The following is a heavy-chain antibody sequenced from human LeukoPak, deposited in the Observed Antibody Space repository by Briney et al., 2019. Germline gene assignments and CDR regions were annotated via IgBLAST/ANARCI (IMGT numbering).Heavy chain of an antibody. Sequence: ASVKVSCKASGGTSNSHAISWVRQAPGQGLEWMGRIIPNLGTTNRAQSFLDRVTLTADKSTNTAYMELTSLTSDDTAVYYCATTNDGGGYQWGDFFDFWGQGTLVTVSS. V-gene: IGHV1-69*04. CDR2: IIPNLGTT. D-gene: IGHD3-22*01. CDR1: GGTSNSHA. CDR3: ATTNDGGGYQWGDFFDF. J-gene: IGHJ4*02.